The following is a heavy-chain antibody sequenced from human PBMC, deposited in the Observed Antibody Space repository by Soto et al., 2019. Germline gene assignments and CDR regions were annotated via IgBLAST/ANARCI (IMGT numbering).Heavy chain of an antibody. D-gene: IGHD3-10*01. CDR1: GNYFPSYW. CDR3: AGQGNGAGGFDY. J-gene: IGHJ4*02. CDR2: FYPGDSET. Sequence: GESLKISCKGSGNYFPSYWIGWVRQMPGKGLEWMGIFYPGDSETRYSPSFQGQVTITADRSISTAYLQWSGLKPSDTAMYYCAGQGNGAGGFDYWGQGTLVTVSS. V-gene: IGHV5-51*01.